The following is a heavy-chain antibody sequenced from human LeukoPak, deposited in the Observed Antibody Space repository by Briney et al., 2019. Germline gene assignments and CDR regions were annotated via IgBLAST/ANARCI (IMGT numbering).Heavy chain of an antibody. CDR1: GFTVSSNY. CDR2: IYSGGST. D-gene: IGHD3-10*01. V-gene: IGHV3-66*01. J-gene: IGHJ4*02. CDR3: ASGSITVVFGLDY. Sequence: GGSLRLSCAASGFTVSSNYMSWVRQAPGKGLEWVSVIYSGGSTYYADSVKGRFTISRDNSKNTLYLQMNSLRAEDTAVYYCASGSITVVFGLDYWGQGTLVTVSS.